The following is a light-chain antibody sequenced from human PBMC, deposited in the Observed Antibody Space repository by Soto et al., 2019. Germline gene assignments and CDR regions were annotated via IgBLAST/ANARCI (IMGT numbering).Light chain of an antibody. V-gene: IGKV1-12*01. CDR3: QQANTFPPYT. CDR1: QDISRR. J-gene: IGKJ2*01. CDR2: SAS. Sequence: DIQMTQSPSSVSASVGDRVTITCRASQDISRRLAWYQQKPGNPPKVLMYSASILQDGVPSRFSGSGSGTHFTLTISSLQPEDFATYYCQQANTFPPYTFGPGTTVEIK.